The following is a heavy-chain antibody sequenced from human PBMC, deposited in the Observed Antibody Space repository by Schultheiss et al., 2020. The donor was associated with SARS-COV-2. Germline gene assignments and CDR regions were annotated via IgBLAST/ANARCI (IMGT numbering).Heavy chain of an antibody. V-gene: IGHV3-23*01. J-gene: IGHJ3*02. Sequence: GGSLRLSCAASGFTFSSYAMSWVRQAPGKGLEWVSAISGSGGSTYYADSVKGRFTISRDNSKNTLYLQMNSLRAEDTAVYYCAKYYSSSWNRLDAFDIWGQGTMVTFSS. CDR3: AKYYSSSWNRLDAFDI. CDR1: GFTFSSYA. CDR2: ISGSGGST. D-gene: IGHD6-13*01.